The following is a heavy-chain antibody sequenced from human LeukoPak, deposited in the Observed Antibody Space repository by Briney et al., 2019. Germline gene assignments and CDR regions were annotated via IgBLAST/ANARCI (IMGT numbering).Heavy chain of an antibody. D-gene: IGHD2-21*01. CDR3: ARDLSIPPGMIDP. CDR2: IYYSGYT. V-gene: IGHV4-59*12. J-gene: IGHJ5*02. Sequence: RTSETLSLTCTVSGGSISSYYWSWIRQPPGKGLEWIGCIYYSGYTNYKSSLKSRVTISVDTSKNQFSLKLSSVTAADTAVYYCARDLSIPPGMIDPWGQGTLVTVSS. CDR1: GGSISSYY.